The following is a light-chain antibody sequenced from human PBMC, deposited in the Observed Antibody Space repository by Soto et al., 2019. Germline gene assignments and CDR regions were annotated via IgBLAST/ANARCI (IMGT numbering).Light chain of an antibody. Sequence: QSVLTQPPSVSGAPGQRVTISCTGSRSNIGAGHDVHWYQQLPGTAPKLLIYGDSNRPSGVPDRFSGSKPGASAALAITGLQPAEEAEYRCLSQDSDMRSPGHVLGTGTKLTVL. V-gene: IGLV1-40*01. J-gene: IGLJ1*01. CDR1: RSNIGAGHD. CDR2: GDS. CDR3: LSQDSDMRSPGHV.